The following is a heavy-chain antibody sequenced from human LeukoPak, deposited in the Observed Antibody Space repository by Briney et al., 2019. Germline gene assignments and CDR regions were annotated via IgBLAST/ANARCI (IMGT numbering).Heavy chain of an antibody. D-gene: IGHD2-2*01. CDR2: IYRGGAT. CDR1: GFIGSDGY. CDR3: AGASSNGVVIDATSFDL. J-gene: IGHJ4*02. Sequence: GGSLRLSCAVSGFIGSDGYMNWVRQAPGKGLEWLSVIYRGGATYYADSVKGRFIISRDSSKNTWHLQLNSLRAEDTAVYYCAGASSNGVVIDATSFDLWGQGTLVIVSS. V-gene: IGHV3-66*01.